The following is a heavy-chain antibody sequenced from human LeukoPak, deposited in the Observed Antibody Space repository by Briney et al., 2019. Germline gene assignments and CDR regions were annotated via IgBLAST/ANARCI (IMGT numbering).Heavy chain of an antibody. CDR2: ISSSGSTI. Sequence: GGSLRLSCAASGFTFSSYEMNWVRQAPGKGLEWVSYISSSGSTIYYADSVKGRFTISRDNAKNSLYLQMNSLRAEDTAVYYCARSFGDGYINCDYWGQGTLVTVSS. D-gene: IGHD5-24*01. J-gene: IGHJ4*02. CDR3: ARSFGDGYINCDY. V-gene: IGHV3-48*03. CDR1: GFTFSSYE.